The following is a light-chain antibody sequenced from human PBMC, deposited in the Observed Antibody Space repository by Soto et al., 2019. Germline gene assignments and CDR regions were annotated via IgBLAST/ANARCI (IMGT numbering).Light chain of an antibody. CDR3: SSYTSDSTLL. CDR1: STDVGGYNY. J-gene: IGLJ3*02. CDR2: EVS. V-gene: IGLV2-14*01. Sequence: QSVLTQPASVSGSPGQSIAISCTGTSTDVGGYNYVSWYQQHPGKAPKLMIYEVSNRPSGVSNRFSGAKSGNTASLTISGLQAEDEADYYCSSYTSDSTLLFGGGTK.